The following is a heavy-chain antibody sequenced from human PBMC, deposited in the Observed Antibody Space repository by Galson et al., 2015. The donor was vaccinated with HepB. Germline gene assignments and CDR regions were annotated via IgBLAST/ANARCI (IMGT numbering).Heavy chain of an antibody. CDR2: ISDSGGST. J-gene: IGHJ6*02. CDR1: GFTFSSYA. V-gene: IGHV3-23*01. D-gene: IGHD3-22*01. Sequence: SLRLSCAASGFTFSSYAMSWVRQAPGKGLEWVSAISDSGGSTYYADSVKGRFTISRDNSKNTLYLQMNSLRAEDTAVYYCAKQDYYDAKDYYYGMDVWGQGTTVTVSS. CDR3: AKQDYYDAKDYYYGMDV.